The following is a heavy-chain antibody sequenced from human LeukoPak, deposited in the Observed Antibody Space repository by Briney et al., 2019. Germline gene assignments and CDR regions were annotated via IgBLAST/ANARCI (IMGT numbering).Heavy chain of an antibody. V-gene: IGHV3-74*01. J-gene: IGHJ1*01. CDR2: IKSDGST. CDR3: ARAPSEIGGYYPEYFRH. D-gene: IGHD3-22*01. Sequence: GGSLRLSCAASGFTFSTYWMHWVRHAPGKGLVWVSRIKSDGSTNYADSVKGRFTISRDNANNTLSLQMNSLRPEDTGVYYCARAPSEIGGYYPEYFRHWGQGTLVTVSS. CDR1: GFTFSTYW.